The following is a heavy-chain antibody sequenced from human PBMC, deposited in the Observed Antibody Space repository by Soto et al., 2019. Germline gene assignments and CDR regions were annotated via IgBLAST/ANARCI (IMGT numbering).Heavy chain of an antibody. CDR3: ARDLTTVVTEGYDAFDI. CDR1: GGTFSSYA. V-gene: IGHV1-69*13. D-gene: IGHD4-17*01. CDR2: IIPIFGTA. Sequence: ASVKVSCKASGGTFSSYAISWVRQAPGQGLEWMGGIIPIFGTANYAQKFQGRVTITADESTSTAYKELSSLRSEDTAVYYCARDLTTVVTEGYDAFDIWGQGTMVTVSS. J-gene: IGHJ3*02.